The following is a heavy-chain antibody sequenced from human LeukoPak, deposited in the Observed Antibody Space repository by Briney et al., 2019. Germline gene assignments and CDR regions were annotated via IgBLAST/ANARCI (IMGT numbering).Heavy chain of an antibody. CDR1: GFTFRTYG. J-gene: IGHJ3*02. Sequence: GGSLRLSCAASGFTFRTYGIHWVRQAPGKGLEWVAVFWYDGSTKYYADSVKGRFTISRDNSKSTLYLQMTSLRAEDTALYYCARDKTSLVTVDAFDIWGRGTMVTVSS. D-gene: IGHD3-9*01. CDR3: ARDKTSLVTVDAFDI. CDR2: FWYDGSTK. V-gene: IGHV3-33*01.